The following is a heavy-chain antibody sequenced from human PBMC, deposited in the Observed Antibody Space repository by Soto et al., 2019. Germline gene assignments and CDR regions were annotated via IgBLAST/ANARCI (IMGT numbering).Heavy chain of an antibody. D-gene: IGHD4-17*01. J-gene: IGHJ4*02. CDR3: TSSSPRLYGDYD. V-gene: IGHV3-74*01. CDR2: INSDGSVT. CDR1: GFTFSTYW. Sequence: GGSLRLSCAASGFTFSTYWMHWVRQPPGKGLVWVSRINSDGSVTSYADSVKGRFTISRDNAKNTVYLQMDSLRAEDTAVYYCTSSSPRLYGDYDWGQGALVTVSS.